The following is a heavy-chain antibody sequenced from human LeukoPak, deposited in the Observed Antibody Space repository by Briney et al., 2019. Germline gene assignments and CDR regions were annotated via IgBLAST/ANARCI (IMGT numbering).Heavy chain of an antibody. CDR3: ARGPRSSPSSSWYVLDY. J-gene: IGHJ4*02. CDR1: GGSISSGGYY. Sequence: SQTLSLTCTVSGGSISSGGYYWSWIRQPPGKGLEWIGYIYHSGSTYYNPSLKSRVTISIDTSKTQFSLKLSSVTAADTAVYYCARGPRSSPSSSWYVLDYWGQGTLVTVSS. D-gene: IGHD6-13*01. V-gene: IGHV4-30-2*01. CDR2: IYHSGST.